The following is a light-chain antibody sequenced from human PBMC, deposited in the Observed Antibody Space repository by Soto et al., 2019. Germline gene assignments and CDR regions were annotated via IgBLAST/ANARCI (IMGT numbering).Light chain of an antibody. CDR2: GAS. CDR1: ESVSTN. Sequence: EIVMTQSPATLSLSPGERATLSCRASESVSTNLAWYQQKAGQAPRLLIYGASTRATGIPARFSGSGSGTEFTLTISSLQSEDFAVYYCQQYHHWWTFGQGTKVDI. CDR3: QQYHHWWT. V-gene: IGKV3-15*01. J-gene: IGKJ1*01.